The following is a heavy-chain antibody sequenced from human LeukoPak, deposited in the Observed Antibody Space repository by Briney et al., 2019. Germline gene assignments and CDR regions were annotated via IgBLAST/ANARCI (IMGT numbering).Heavy chain of an antibody. CDR3: AKSGGYGLIDY. J-gene: IGHJ4*02. Sequence: SETLSLTCTVSGASVSRSPYYWGWIRQPPGKGLEWIGSIYSSGSTYYNASLQSRVTISIETSKNQISLRLNSVTAADTAIYYCAKSGGYGLIDYWGQGTLVTVSS. D-gene: IGHD1-26*01. CDR1: GASVSRSPYY. CDR2: IYSSGST. V-gene: IGHV4-39*01.